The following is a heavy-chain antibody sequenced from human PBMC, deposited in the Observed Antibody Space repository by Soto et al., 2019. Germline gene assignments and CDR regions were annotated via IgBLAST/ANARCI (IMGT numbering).Heavy chain of an antibody. J-gene: IGHJ5*02. Sequence: QLQLLESGPGLVKASETLSLPCNVSGGSISTSRSYWAWIRQPPGKGLEWLANIFYSGSTYYNPSLARRVTVSVDTSKNEFSMTLRSVTAADTAVYYCARQPTTGDTDLWFDPWGQGTLVTVSS. CDR2: IFYSGST. D-gene: IGHD2-21*01. CDR1: GGSISTSRSY. V-gene: IGHV4-39*01. CDR3: ARQPTTGDTDLWFDP.